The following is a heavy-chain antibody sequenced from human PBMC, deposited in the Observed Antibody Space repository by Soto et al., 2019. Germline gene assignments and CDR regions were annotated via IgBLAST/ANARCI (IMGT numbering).Heavy chain of an antibody. Sequence: PSETLSLTCTVSSDSISSYYWIWIRQSPGKGLEWIGYTYYSGNTNYNPSLKSRVTISVDTSKNQFSLKLSSVTAADTAVYYCAREGEAGAFDIWGQGTMVTVSS. CDR1: SDSISSYY. V-gene: IGHV4-59*12. J-gene: IGHJ3*02. CDR3: AREGEAGAFDI. CDR2: TYYSGNT. D-gene: IGHD3-10*01.